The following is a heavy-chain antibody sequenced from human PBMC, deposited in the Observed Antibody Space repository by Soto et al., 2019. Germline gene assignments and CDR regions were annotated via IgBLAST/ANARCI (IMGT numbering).Heavy chain of an antibody. CDR1: GFTFSSYA. CDR3: AKDTPPPIEWPPSGMDV. V-gene: IGHV3-23*01. CDR2: ISGSGGST. Sequence: SLRLSCAASGFTFSSYAMSWVRQAPGKGLEWVSAISGSGGSTYYADSVKGRFTISRDNSKNTLYLQMNSLGAEDTAVYYCAKDTPPPIEWPPSGMDVWGQGTTVTVSS. J-gene: IGHJ6*02. D-gene: IGHD3-3*01.